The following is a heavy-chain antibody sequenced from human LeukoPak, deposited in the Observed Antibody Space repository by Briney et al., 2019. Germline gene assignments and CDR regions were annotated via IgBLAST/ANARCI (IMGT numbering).Heavy chain of an antibody. CDR3: TRADSTWANDY. D-gene: IGHD6-13*01. J-gene: IGHJ4*02. CDR1: GFTFSNYA. V-gene: IGHV3-74*01. CDR2: ISSDGSSI. Sequence: GGSLRLSCAASGFTFSNYAMSWVRQAPGKGLVWASRISSDGSSITYADSVKGRFTISRDNAKNTLYLQMNSLRVEDTAVYYCTRADSTWANDYWGQGTLVTVSS.